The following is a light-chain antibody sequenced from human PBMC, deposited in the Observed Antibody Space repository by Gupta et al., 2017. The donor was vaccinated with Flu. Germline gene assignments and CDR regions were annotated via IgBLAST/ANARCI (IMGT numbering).Light chain of an antibody. V-gene: IGLV2-14*01. CDR2: EVS. CDR3: TSYTSSTTPV. Sequence: QSALTQPASVSGSPGQSLTIACTGTSNDVGGYSHVSWYQQRPGKAPKLMIYEVSNRPSGVSNRFSGSKSGNTASLTISGLQVEDEADYYCTSYTSSTTPVFGGGTKLTVL. CDR1: SNDVGGYSH. J-gene: IGLJ3*02.